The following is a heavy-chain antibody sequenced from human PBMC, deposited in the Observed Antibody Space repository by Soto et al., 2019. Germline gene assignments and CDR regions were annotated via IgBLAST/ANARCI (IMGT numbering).Heavy chain of an antibody. CDR2: ISGSGGST. J-gene: IGHJ5*02. CDR1: GFTFSSYA. CDR3: AKDSVNQVVVAAYWCDP. D-gene: IGHD2-15*01. Sequence: GGSLRLSCAASGFTFSSYAMSWVRQAPGKGLEWVSAISGSGGSTYYADSVKGRFTISRDNSKNTLYLQMNSLRAEDTAVYYCAKDSVNQVVVAAYWCDPWGQGTLVTVSS. V-gene: IGHV3-23*01.